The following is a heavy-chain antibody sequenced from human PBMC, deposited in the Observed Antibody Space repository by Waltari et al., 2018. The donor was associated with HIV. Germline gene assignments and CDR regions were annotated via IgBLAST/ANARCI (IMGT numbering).Heavy chain of an antibody. V-gene: IGHV3-30*01. CDR3: AREGIVAAPFDF. D-gene: IGHD2-15*01. Sequence: QVQLVESGGGLVQPGGSLRLSCEASGFIFRDFAIHWVRQAPGKGLEWVAVISRDGSSKYYADSVQGRFTISRDNSKNSLHLHMNSLRPKDTAVYYCAREGIVAAPFDFWGLGTLVTVSS. J-gene: IGHJ4*02. CDR2: ISRDGSSK. CDR1: GFIFRDFA.